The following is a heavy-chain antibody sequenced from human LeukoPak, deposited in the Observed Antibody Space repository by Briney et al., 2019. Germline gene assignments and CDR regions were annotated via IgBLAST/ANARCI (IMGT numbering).Heavy chain of an antibody. CDR3: AKDRKGYYYGMDV. V-gene: IGHV3-9*01. Sequence: GGSLRLSCAASGFTFDDYAMHWVRQAPGKGLEWVSGISWNSGSIGYADSVKGRFTISRDNAKNSLYLQMNSLRAEDTALYYCAKDRKGYYYGMDVWGQGTTVTVSS. CDR2: ISWNSGSI. J-gene: IGHJ6*02. CDR1: GFTFDDYA.